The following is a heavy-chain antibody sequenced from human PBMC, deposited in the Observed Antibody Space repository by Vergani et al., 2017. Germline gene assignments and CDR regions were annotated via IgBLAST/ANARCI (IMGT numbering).Heavy chain of an antibody. D-gene: IGHD6-19*01. CDR1: GFTFDDYA. J-gene: IGHJ4*02. Sequence: VQLVESGGGLVKPGGSLRLSCAASGFTFDDYAMHWVRQAPGKGLEWVSGISWNSGSIGYADSVKGRFTISRDNAKNSLYLQMNSLRAEDTALYYCAKAQYSSDILDYWGQGTLVTVSS. V-gene: IGHV3-9*01. CDR2: ISWNSGSI. CDR3: AKAQYSSDILDY.